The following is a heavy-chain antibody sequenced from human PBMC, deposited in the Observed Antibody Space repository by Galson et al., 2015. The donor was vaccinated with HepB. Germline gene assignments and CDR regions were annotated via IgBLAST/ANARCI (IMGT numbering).Heavy chain of an antibody. Sequence: SLRLSCAASGFTFSSYWMSWVRQAPGKGLEWVANIKQDGSEKYYVDSVKGRFTISRDNAKNSLYLQMNSLRAEDTAVYYCARGPQEVVGAIDNWFDPWGQGTLVTVSS. CDR2: IKQDGSEK. J-gene: IGHJ5*02. V-gene: IGHV3-7*03. CDR3: ARGPQEVVGAIDNWFDP. CDR1: GFTFSSYW. D-gene: IGHD1-26*01.